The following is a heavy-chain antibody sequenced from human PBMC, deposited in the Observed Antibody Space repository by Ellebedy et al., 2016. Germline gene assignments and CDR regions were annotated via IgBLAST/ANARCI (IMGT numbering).Heavy chain of an antibody. CDR2: ISWNSGSI. J-gene: IGHJ4*02. CDR1: GFTFDDYA. V-gene: IGHV3-9*01. CDR3: ARDSNFDY. Sequence: SLKISCAASGFTFDDYAMHWVRQAPGKGLEWVSGISWNSGSIGYADSVKGRFTISRDNAKNSLYLQMNSLRAEDTAVYYCARDSNFDYWGQGTLVTVSS.